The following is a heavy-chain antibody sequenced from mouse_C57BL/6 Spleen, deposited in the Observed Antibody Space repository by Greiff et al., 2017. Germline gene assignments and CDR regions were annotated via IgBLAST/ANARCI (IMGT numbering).Heavy chain of an antibody. D-gene: IGHD1-1*01. J-gene: IGHJ1*03. CDR1: GYTFTSYW. CDR3: ASRGSGSSSRHFDV. V-gene: IGHV1-64*01. Sequence: QVQLQQPGAELVKPGASVKLSCKASGYTFTSYWMHWVKQRPGQGLEWIGMIHPNSGSTNYNEKFKSKATLTVDKSSSTAYMQLSSLTSEDSAVYYCASRGSGSSSRHFDVWGTGTTVTVSS. CDR2: IHPNSGST.